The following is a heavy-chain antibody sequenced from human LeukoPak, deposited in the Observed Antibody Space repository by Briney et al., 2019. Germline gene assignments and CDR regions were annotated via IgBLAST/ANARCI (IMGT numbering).Heavy chain of an antibody. Sequence: SETLSLTCTVSGGSISSSTYYWGWIRQPPGKGLEWIGNIYYGGSTHYNPSLKSRVTISVDTSKNQFSLKMSSVTAADTAVYYCARRTSYSIWNYWGQGTLVTVSS. J-gene: IGHJ4*02. D-gene: IGHD2-21*01. CDR2: IYYGGST. V-gene: IGHV4-39*01. CDR3: ARRTSYSIWNY. CDR1: GGSISSSTYY.